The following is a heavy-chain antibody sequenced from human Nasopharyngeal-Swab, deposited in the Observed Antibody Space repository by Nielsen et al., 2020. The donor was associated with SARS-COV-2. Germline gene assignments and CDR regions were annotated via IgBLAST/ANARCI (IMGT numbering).Heavy chain of an antibody. CDR1: VFTFSSSG. J-gene: IGHJ4*02. CDR3: ARDAPAHYGAFY. CDR2: IAHDASNE. Sequence: SLNSSCAAAVFTFSSSGSHLVRQPPGKGLWWVAFIAHDASNESYGDSVKGRFSISRDTSKNTLYLQMDSLRGEDTAAYYCARDAPAHYGAFYWGRGTLVTVSS. D-gene: IGHD4-17*01. V-gene: IGHV3-30*03.